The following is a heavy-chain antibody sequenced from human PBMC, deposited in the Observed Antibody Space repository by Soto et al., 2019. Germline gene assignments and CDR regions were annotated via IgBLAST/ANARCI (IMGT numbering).Heavy chain of an antibody. J-gene: IGHJ4*02. CDR3: RKGVEY. V-gene: IGHV3-74*01. Sequence: GGSLRLSCAASGFTFTNYWMHWVRQVPGKGLVWVSRIDGVGAGTSYSDSVRGRFTISRDNAENMMYLQMNSLRAEDTAVYYCRKGVEYWGQGSLVPGAS. CDR1: GFTFTNYW. CDR2: IDGVGAGT.